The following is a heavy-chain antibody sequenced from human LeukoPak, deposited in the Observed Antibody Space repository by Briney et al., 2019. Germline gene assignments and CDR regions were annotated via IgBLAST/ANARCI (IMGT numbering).Heavy chain of an antibody. Sequence: GGSLRLSCAASGFTFSSYGMHWVRQAPGKGLEWVAVISYDGSNKYYADSVKGRFTISRDNSKNTLYLQMNSLRAEDTAVYYCARRAAAGSCFDYWGQGTLVTVSS. CDR3: ARRAAAGSCFDY. J-gene: IGHJ4*02. CDR2: ISYDGSNK. V-gene: IGHV3-30*03. CDR1: GFTFSSYG. D-gene: IGHD6-13*01.